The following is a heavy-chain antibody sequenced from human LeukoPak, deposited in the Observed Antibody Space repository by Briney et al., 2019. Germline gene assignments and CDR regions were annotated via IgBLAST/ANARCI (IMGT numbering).Heavy chain of an antibody. V-gene: IGHV3-23*01. D-gene: IGHD6-19*01. Sequence: GGSLRLSCAASGFTFSSSSMSWVRQAPGKGLEWVSDISGSGGSTDYADSVKGRFTISRDNSKNTLYLQMNSRRAEDTAVYYCAKGSGWYVWGQGTLVTVSS. CDR1: GFTFSSSS. CDR3: AKGSGWYV. CDR2: ISGSGGST. J-gene: IGHJ4*02.